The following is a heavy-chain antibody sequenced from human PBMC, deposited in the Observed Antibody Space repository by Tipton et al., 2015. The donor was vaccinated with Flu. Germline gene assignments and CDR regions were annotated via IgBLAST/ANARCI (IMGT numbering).Heavy chain of an antibody. Sequence: TLSLTCTVSGDSVNYYYWNWIRQPPGKGLEWIGFSYYSGSTAYNPSLKSRVTISVDTSRNQFSLRLQSVTAADTAIYYCVRGRGSGYDYFDHWGQGTLVTVPS. J-gene: IGHJ4*02. CDR2: SYYSGST. CDR1: GDSVNYYY. CDR3: VRGRGSGYDYFDH. V-gene: IGHV4-59*02. D-gene: IGHD5-12*01.